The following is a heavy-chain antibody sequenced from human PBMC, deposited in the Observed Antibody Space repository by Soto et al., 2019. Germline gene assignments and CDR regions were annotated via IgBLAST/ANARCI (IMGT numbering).Heavy chain of an antibody. Sequence: SETLSLTCTVSGGSIGSGGYYWSWIRQHPGKGLEWIGYIYYSGSTYYNPSLKSRVTISVDTSKNQFSLKLSSVTAADTAVYYCAREVHYYDSSGYYLGNWFDPWGQGTLVTVSS. D-gene: IGHD3-22*01. V-gene: IGHV4-31*03. CDR1: GGSIGSGGYY. CDR2: IYYSGST. CDR3: AREVHYYDSSGYYLGNWFDP. J-gene: IGHJ5*02.